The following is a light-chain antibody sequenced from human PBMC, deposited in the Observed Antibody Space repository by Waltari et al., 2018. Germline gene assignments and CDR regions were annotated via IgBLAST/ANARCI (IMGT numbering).Light chain of an antibody. V-gene: IGLV3-1*01. CDR3: QAWDSSTYV. Sequence: SYELTQPPSVSVSPGPTASITCSGDKSGANSACWYQQKPGQSPVLVIYLDTKRPSAIPERFSGSKSGNTATLTISGTQTMDEADYYCQAWDSSTYVFGTGTKVTVL. CDR1: KSGANS. CDR2: LDT. J-gene: IGLJ1*01.